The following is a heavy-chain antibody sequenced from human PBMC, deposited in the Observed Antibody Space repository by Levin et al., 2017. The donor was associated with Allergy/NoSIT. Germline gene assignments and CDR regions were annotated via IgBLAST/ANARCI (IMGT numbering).Heavy chain of an antibody. V-gene: IGHV1-3*01. CDR3: AREVSGAFDI. D-gene: IGHD5/OR15-5a*01. CDR1: GYTFTSYA. CDR2: INAGNGNT. Sequence: GESLKISCKASGYTFTSYAMHWVRQAPGQRLEWMGWINAGNGNTKYSQKFQGRVTITRDTSASTAYMELSSLRSEDTAVYYCAREVSGAFDIWGQGTMVTVSS. J-gene: IGHJ3*02.